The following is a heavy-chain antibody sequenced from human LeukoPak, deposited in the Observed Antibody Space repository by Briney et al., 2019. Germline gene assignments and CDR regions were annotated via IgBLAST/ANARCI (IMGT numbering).Heavy chain of an antibody. CDR1: GYTFTSYG. CDR3: ARATVDDFWSGYSEYFQH. CDR2: ISAYNGNT. Sequence: ASVKVSCKASGYTFTSYGISWVRQAPGQGLEWMGWISAYNGNTNYAQKLQGRVTMTTNTSTSTAYMELRSLRSDDTAVFYCARATVDDFWSGYSEYFQHWGQGTLVTVSS. D-gene: IGHD3-3*01. V-gene: IGHV1-18*01. J-gene: IGHJ1*01.